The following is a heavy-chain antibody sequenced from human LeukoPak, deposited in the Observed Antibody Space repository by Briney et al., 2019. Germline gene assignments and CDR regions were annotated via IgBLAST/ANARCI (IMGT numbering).Heavy chain of an antibody. V-gene: IGHV3-33*01. CDR3: AREYLCYYYGMDV. D-gene: IGHD2-2*01. CDR2: IWYDGSNK. Sequence: PGGSLRLSCAASGFTFSSYGMHWVRQAPGKGREWVAVIWYDGSNKYYADSVKGRFTISRDNSKNTLYLQMNSLRAEDTAVYYCAREYLCYYYGMDVWGQGTTVTVSS. CDR1: GFTFSSYG. J-gene: IGHJ6*02.